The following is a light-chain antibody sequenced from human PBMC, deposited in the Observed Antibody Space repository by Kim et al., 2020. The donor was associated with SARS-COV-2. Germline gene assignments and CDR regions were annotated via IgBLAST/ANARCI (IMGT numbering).Light chain of an antibody. CDR1: SSDIGAYNY. CDR2: DVN. J-gene: IGLJ1*01. V-gene: IGLV2-14*03. Sequence: QSALTQPASVSGSPGQSITISCTGTSSDIGAYNYVSWYQHYPGKAPKYIIYDVNKRPSGVSNRFSASKSANTASLTISGLQAEDEADYYCASYTTRNTFVFGTGTQLTVL. CDR3: ASYTTRNTFV.